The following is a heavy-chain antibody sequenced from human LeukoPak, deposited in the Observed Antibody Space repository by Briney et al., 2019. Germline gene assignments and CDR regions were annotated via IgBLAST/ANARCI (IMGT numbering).Heavy chain of an antibody. CDR2: VKEDGSEK. Sequence: GGSLRLSCAVSGFSFTTYWMTWVRQAPGKGLEWVASVKEDGSEKYLVDSVRGRFSISRDNAKNSLFLQLNSLSAEDTAVYYCARGYSYLDYWGQGTLVTVSS. V-gene: IGHV3-7*05. CDR3: ARGYSYLDY. CDR1: GFSFTTYW. J-gene: IGHJ4*02. D-gene: IGHD1-26*01.